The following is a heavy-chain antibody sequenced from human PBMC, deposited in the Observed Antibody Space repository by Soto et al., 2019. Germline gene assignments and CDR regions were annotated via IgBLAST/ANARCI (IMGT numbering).Heavy chain of an antibody. CDR3: ARDWNRPLDY. D-gene: IGHD1-1*01. CDR1: GGTFSSYT. V-gene: IGHV1-69*04. Sequence: SVKVSCKASGGTFSSYTISWVRQAPGQGLEWMGRIIPILGIANYAHKFKGRVTITADKSTSTAYMELSSLRFEDTAVYYCARDWNRPLDYWGQGTLVTVSS. J-gene: IGHJ4*02. CDR2: IIPILGIA.